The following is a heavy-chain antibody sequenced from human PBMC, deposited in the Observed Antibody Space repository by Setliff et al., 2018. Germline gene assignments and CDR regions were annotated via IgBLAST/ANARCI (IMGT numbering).Heavy chain of an antibody. J-gene: IGHJ3*02. D-gene: IGHD3-16*02. CDR3: AREGNYDYVWGGYRDDAFDI. CDR2: IIPIFGTA. CDR1: GGTFSSYA. V-gene: IGHV1-69*05. Sequence: SVKVSCKASGGTFSSYAISWVRQAPGQGLEWMGGIIPIFGTANYAQKFQGRVTITTDESTSTAYMELSSLRSEDTAVYCCAREGNYDYVWGGYRDDAFDIWGQGTMVTVSS.